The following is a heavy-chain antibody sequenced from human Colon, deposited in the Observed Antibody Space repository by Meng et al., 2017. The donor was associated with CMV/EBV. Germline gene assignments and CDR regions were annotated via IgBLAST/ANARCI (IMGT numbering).Heavy chain of an antibody. Sequence: AGGSISQGGYYWGWIRQFPGRGLEWIGYIYYTGETFYNPSLKGRLTIAPDTSKNQLSLNLRFMTVADAATYYCVRSRVGHSSPFDFWGHGTLVTVSS. D-gene: IGHD1-26*01. J-gene: IGHJ4*01. V-gene: IGHV4-31*02. CDR3: VRSRVGHSSPFDF. CDR2: IYYTGET. CDR1: GGSISQGGYY.